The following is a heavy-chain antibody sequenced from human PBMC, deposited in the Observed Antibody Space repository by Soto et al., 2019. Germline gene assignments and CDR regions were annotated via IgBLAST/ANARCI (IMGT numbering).Heavy chain of an antibody. CDR1: GFTVSSIH. Sequence: VQVVESGGGLVHPGGSLRLSCAASGFTVSSIHMIWVRQAPGKGLEWVSVIYSGGSSYYADSVKGRFTTSRDNSKNTVFLQMNNLRADDTAIYYCARDGGYCSGGSCYSGVPWFDPWGQGTLVTVSS. CDR3: ARDGGYCSGGSCYSGVPWFDP. D-gene: IGHD2-15*01. CDR2: IYSGGSS. J-gene: IGHJ5*02. V-gene: IGHV3-66*01.